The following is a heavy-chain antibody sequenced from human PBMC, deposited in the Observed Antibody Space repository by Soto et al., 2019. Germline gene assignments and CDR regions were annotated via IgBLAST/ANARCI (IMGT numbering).Heavy chain of an antibody. CDR2: ISSSSSYI. V-gene: IGHV3-21*01. J-gene: IGHJ6*02. Sequence: EVQLVESGGGLVKPGGSLRLSCAASGFTFSSYSMNWVRQAPGKGLEWVSSISSSSSYIYYADSVKGRFTISRDNAKNSLYLQMNSLRAEDTAVYYCAREGAWNDDYYYYGMDVWGQGTTVTVSS. D-gene: IGHD1-1*01. CDR3: AREGAWNDDYYYYGMDV. CDR1: GFTFSSYS.